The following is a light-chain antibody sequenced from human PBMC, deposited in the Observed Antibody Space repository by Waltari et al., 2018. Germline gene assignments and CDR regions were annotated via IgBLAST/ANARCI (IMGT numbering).Light chain of an antibody. CDR3: HQYNDGPPFN. J-gene: IGKJ2*01. CDR1: QSVTTN. Sequence: EIVMAQSPASLSVSPGERAIFSCRASQSVTTNVAWYQQKPGQPPRLLIYGASTRATDITARFSGSGSGTEFTLTITSPQSEDVGVYYCHQYNDGPPFNFGQGTKLEIK. CDR2: GAS. V-gene: IGKV3-15*01.